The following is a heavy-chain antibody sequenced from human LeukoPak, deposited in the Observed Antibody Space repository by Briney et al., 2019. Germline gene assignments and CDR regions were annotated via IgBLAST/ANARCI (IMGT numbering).Heavy chain of an antibody. V-gene: IGHV4-34*01. D-gene: IGHD2-15*01. J-gene: IGHJ4*02. Sequence: PSETLSLTCAVYGESLNSYYWSWVRQPPGEGLEWIGEIYESGTTEYNPSLKSRVTISMAPSKHQFSLSLSSVTAADTAFYYCARGAWATRLGSWGRGTPVIVSS. CDR2: IYESGTT. CDR3: ARGAWATRLGS. CDR1: GESLNSYY.